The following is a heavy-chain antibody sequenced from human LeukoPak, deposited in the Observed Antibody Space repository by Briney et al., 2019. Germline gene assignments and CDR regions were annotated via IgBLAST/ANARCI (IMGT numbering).Heavy chain of an antibody. CDR3: ARDRAVTQVWVEFDS. J-gene: IGHJ5*01. D-gene: IGHD3-16*01. CDR1: GFSVSNYY. V-gene: IGHV3-66*03. Sequence: GGSLRLSCAGSGFSVSNYYMNWVRQAPGKGLEWVSLIRDSGATFYADSVKGRFTISRDNSKNTIYLQMNRLRVEDPAVYFCARDRAVTQVWVEFDSWGQGTQVTVSS. CDR2: IRDSGAT.